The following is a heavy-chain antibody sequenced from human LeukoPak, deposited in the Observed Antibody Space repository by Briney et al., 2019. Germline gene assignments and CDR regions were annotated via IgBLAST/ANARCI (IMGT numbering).Heavy chain of an antibody. CDR3: AKSVAIYFYYGLDV. Sequence: GGSLRLSCAASGSYWMHWVRQAPGKGLVWVSHINSDGSWTSYADSVKGRFTISKDNAKNTVYLQMNSLRAEDTAPYYCAKSVAIYFYYGLDVWGQGTTVAVSS. V-gene: IGHV3-74*01. J-gene: IGHJ6*02. CDR1: GSYW. D-gene: IGHD3-3*01. CDR2: INSDGSWT.